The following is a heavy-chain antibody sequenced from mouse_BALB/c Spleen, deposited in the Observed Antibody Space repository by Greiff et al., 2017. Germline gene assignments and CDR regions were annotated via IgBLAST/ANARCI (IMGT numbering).Heavy chain of an antibody. D-gene: IGHD4-1*01. CDR3: ARSGLTGTEAMDY. J-gene: IGHJ4*01. Sequence: LVKTGASVKISCKASGYSFTGYYMHWVKQSHGKSLEWIGYISCYNGATSYNQKFKGKATFTVDTSSSTAYMQFNSLTSEDSAVYYCARSGLTGTEAMDYWGQGTSVTVSA. CDR1: GYSFTGYY. V-gene: IGHV1S34*01. CDR2: ISCYNGAT.